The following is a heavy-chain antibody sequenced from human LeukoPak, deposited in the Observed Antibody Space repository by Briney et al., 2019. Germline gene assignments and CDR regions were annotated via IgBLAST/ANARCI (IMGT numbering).Heavy chain of an antibody. D-gene: IGHD6-6*01. J-gene: IGHJ4*02. CDR1: GFTFSSYS. Sequence: GGSLRLSCAASGFTFSSYSMNWVRQAPGKGLEWVSYISSSSSTIYYADSVKGRFTISRDNAKNTLYLQMNSLRAEDTAVYYCAKGRSSIAARPIDYWGQGTLVTVSS. V-gene: IGHV3-48*01. CDR2: ISSSSSTI. CDR3: AKGRSSIAARPIDY.